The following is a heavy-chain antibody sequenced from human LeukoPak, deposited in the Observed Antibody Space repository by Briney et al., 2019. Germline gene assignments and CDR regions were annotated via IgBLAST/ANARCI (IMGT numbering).Heavy chain of an antibody. CDR2: IYYSGST. CDR1: GGSLSSYY. J-gene: IGHJ4*02. D-gene: IGHD3-9*01. Sequence: SETLSLTCTVSGGSLSSYYWSWIRQPPGKGLEWIGYIYYSGSTNYNPSLKSRVTISLDTSKNQFSLKLSSVTAADTAVYYCARDDKTEFDFWGQGTLVTVSS. V-gene: IGHV4-59*01. CDR3: ARDDKTEFDF.